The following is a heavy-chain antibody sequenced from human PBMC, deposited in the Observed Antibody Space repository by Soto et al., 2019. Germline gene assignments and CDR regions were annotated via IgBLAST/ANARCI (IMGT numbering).Heavy chain of an antibody. CDR2: IIPIIGII. CDR1: GGTFSTYT. CDR3: AGDPDSHYNDSHASSYP. J-gene: IGHJ5*02. V-gene: IGHV1-69*08. Sequence: QVQLVQSGAEVKKPGSSVKVSCKASGGTFSTYTITWVRQAPGQGLEWMGRIIPIIGIINYAQKFQGRVTMRADXXXGXXYMELTGLRSDDTAVYYCAGDPDSHYNDSHASSYPWGQGTLVTVSS. D-gene: IGHD4-4*01.